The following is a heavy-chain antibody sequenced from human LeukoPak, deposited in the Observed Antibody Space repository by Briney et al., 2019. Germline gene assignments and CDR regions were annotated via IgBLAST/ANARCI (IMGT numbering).Heavy chain of an antibody. Sequence: PGRSLRLSCAASGFTFSSYGMHWVRQAPGKGLEWVAVISYDGSNKYYADSVKGRFTISRDNSKNTLYLQMNSLRAEDTAVYYCARDPTLNEALAYSSSWYSYYYGMDVWGQGTTVTVSS. V-gene: IGHV3-30*03. CDR1: GFTFSSYG. J-gene: IGHJ6*02. D-gene: IGHD6-13*01. CDR2: ISYDGSNK. CDR3: ARDPTLNEALAYSSSWYSYYYGMDV.